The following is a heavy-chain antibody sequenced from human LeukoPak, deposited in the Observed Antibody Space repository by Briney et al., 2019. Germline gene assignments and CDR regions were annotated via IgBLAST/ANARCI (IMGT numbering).Heavy chain of an antibody. CDR1: GFTFSSYA. CDR3: AKDASITMIVVVITDYFDY. Sequence: GGSLRLSCAASGFTFSSYAMSWVRQAPGKGLEWVSAISGSGGSTYYADSVKGRFTISRDNSKNTLYLQMNSLRAEDTAVNYCAKDASITMIVVVITDYFDYWGQGTLVTVSS. D-gene: IGHD3-22*01. CDR2: ISGSGGST. V-gene: IGHV3-23*01. J-gene: IGHJ4*02.